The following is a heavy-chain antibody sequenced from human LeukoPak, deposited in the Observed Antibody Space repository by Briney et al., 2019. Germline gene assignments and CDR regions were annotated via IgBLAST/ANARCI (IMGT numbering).Heavy chain of an antibody. CDR3: AKSGLNRFDY. J-gene: IGHJ4*02. Sequence: GGTLRLSCVASGFTFITYGMSWVRQAPGKGLEWVSGISGHGGSTDYADSVKGHFTISRDNSKNTVYLQMNSLRAEDTAVYYCAKSGLNRFDYWGQGTLVTVSS. CDR2: ISGHGGST. CDR1: GFTFITYG. D-gene: IGHD2-15*01. V-gene: IGHV3-23*01.